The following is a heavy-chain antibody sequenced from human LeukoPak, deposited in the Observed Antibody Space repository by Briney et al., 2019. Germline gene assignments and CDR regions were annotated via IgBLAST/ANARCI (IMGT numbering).Heavy chain of an antibody. CDR2: IIPIFGTA. CDR3: ARDYYDDYYYGMDV. J-gene: IGHJ6*02. CDR1: GGTSSSYA. D-gene: IGHD3-22*01. V-gene: IGHV1-69*01. Sequence: GASVKVSCKASGGTSSSYAISWVRQAPGQGLEWMGGIIPIFGTANYAQKFQGRVTITADESTSTAYMELSSLRSEDTAVYYCARDYYDDYYYGMDVWGQGTTVTVSS.